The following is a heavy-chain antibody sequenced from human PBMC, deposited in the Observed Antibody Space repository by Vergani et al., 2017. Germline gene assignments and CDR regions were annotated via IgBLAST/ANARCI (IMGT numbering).Heavy chain of an antibody. CDR2: IRSKAYGQAT. D-gene: IGHD3-10*01. CDR3: VRDQVTMLRGSDALDI. CDR1: GFTFGDYA. J-gene: IGHJ3*02. V-gene: IGHV3-49*03. Sequence: EMQLVESGGGLVQPGRSLRLSCTASGFTFGDYAMSWFRQAPGQGLEWVGGIRSKAYGQATIYAASVKGRFTISRDDSKSIAYLQMNNLQTEDTAMYYCVRDQVTMLRGSDALDIWGQGTMVTVSS.